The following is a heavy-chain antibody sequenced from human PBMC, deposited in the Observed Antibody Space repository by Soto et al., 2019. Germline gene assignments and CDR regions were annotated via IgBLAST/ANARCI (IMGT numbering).Heavy chain of an antibody. Sequence: QVQLQQSGPGLVKPSQTLSLTCAISGDSVSSNSAAWNWIRQSPSRGLEWLGRTYYRSKWYNDYAVSVKSRITVSPDTSKNQCSLQLNSVTPEDTAVYYCARGILDSSGWYRWFDPWGQGTLVTVSS. D-gene: IGHD6-19*01. V-gene: IGHV6-1*01. J-gene: IGHJ5*02. CDR1: GDSVSSNSAA. CDR2: TYYRSKWYN. CDR3: ARGILDSSGWYRWFDP.